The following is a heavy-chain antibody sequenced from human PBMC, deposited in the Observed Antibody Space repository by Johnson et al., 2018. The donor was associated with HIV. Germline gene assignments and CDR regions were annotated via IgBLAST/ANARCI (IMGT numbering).Heavy chain of an antibody. CDR2: LSYDGVK. V-gene: IGHV3-30*03. Sequence: QMQLVESGGDVVQPGKSLRLSCAASGFTFSSYGMHWVRQAPGKGLQWVAGLSYDGVKYYAASVMGRFTISRDNSKNTVSLQLNSLIIEDTAMYYCATPGIGKCAGGVCFFDRFDIWGQGTMVTVSS. CDR1: GFTFSSYG. CDR3: ATPGIGKCAGGVCFFDRFDI. D-gene: IGHD2-8*02. J-gene: IGHJ3*02.